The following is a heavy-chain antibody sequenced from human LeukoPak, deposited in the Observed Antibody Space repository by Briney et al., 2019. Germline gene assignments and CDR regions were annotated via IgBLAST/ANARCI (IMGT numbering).Heavy chain of an antibody. CDR3: AKGRFYFDY. J-gene: IGHJ4*02. V-gene: IGHV3-23*01. CDR2: FSGNGGTR. Sequence: QPGGSLLLSRAAPGFTFSDYAMSWVRPAPGKGLEWVSAFSGNGGTRYYADSVKGRFTISRDDSKNTLYLQMNSLRAEDTAVYYCAKGRFYFDYWGQGTLVTVSS. CDR1: GFTFSDYA.